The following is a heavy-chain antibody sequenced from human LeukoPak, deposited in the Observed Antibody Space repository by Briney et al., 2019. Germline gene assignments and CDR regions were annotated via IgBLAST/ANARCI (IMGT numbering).Heavy chain of an antibody. Sequence: ASVKVSCKASGYTFTSYYMHWVRQAPGQGLEWMGIINPSGGSTSYAQKFQGRVTMTRDMSMSTVYMELSSLRSEDTAVYYCARDPSSIYGSGIPGHWGQGTLVTVSS. V-gene: IGHV1-46*01. CDR2: INPSGGST. CDR1: GYTFTSYY. CDR3: ARDPSSIYGSGIPGH. J-gene: IGHJ4*02. D-gene: IGHD3-10*01.